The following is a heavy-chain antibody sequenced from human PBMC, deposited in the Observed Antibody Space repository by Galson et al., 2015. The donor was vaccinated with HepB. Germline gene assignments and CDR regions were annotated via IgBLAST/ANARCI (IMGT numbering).Heavy chain of an antibody. Sequence: PALVKPTQTLTLTCTFSGFSLRTSGVGVGWIRQPPGKALEWLALIYWDDDKRYSPSLKSRLTITKDTSKNQVVLTMTNMDPVDTATYYCARYRLVCHAFDYWGQGTLVTVSS. CDR3: ARYRLVCHAFDY. J-gene: IGHJ4*02. CDR2: IYWDDDK. V-gene: IGHV2-5*02. CDR1: GFSLRTSGVG. D-gene: IGHD4-11*01.